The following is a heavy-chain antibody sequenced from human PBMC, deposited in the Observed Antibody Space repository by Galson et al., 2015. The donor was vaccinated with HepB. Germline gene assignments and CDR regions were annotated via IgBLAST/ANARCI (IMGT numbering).Heavy chain of an antibody. CDR3: ARDGTEGPFDY. V-gene: IGHV3-30-3*01. J-gene: IGHJ4*02. Sequence: SLRLSCAASGFTFSSYAMHWVRQAPGKGLEWVAVISYDGSNKYYADSVKGRFTISRDNSKNTLYLQMNSLRAEDTAVYYCARDGTEGPFDYWGQGTLVTVSS. CDR2: ISYDGSNK. CDR1: GFTFSSYA. D-gene: IGHD1-26*01.